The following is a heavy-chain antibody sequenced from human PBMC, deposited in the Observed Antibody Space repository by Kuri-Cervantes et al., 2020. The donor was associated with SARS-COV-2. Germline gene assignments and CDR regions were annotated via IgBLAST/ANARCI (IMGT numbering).Heavy chain of an antibody. CDR2: IYAGGGT. V-gene: IGHV3-66*02. J-gene: IGHJ1*01. D-gene: IGHD2-8*01. CDR3: ARGCTYARCSEYFQH. CDR1: GGSFSSHY. Sequence: GGSLRLSCAVYGGSFSSHYWSWIRQPPGKGLEWVSIIYAGGGTYYADSVKGQFTISRDISKNTVFLQMNRLRPEDTAVYYCARGCTYARCSEYFQHWGQGTLVTVSS.